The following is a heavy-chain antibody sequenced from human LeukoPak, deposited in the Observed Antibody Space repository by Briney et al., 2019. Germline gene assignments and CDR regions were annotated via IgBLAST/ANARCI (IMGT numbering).Heavy chain of an antibody. CDR1: GYTFAVYC. CDR2: INPNSGGT. V-gene: IGHV1-2*02. CDR3: ARDYTGDYNWFDP. Sequence: ASVTVSFTASGYTFAVYCMHWVRQAPGQGLEWMGWINPNSGGTKYAQKFQGRVTMTRDTSINTAYMELSSLRSDDTAFCYCARDYTGDYNWFDPWGQGTLVTVSS. D-gene: IGHD7-27*01. J-gene: IGHJ5*02.